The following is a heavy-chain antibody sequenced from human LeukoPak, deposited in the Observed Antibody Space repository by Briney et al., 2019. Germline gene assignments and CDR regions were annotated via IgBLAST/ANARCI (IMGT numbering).Heavy chain of an antibody. V-gene: IGHV4-4*07. CDR3: ARDDSTGPLDAFDR. J-gene: IGHJ3*01. CDR2: IYTSGST. CDR1: GGSISSYY. D-gene: IGHD3-22*01. Sequence: SETLSLTCTVSGGSISSYYWSWIRQPAGKGWEWIGRIYTSGSTNYNTSLKSRVTMSVDTSKNQFSLKLSSVPAADTAVYYCARDDSTGPLDAFDRCLQARMVGVCS.